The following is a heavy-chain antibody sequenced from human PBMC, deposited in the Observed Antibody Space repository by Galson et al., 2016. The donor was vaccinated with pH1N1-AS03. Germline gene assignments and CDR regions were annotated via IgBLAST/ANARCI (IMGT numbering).Heavy chain of an antibody. CDR2: INPSGGTT. CDR3: ARTPAEMATISFDY. J-gene: IGHJ4*02. V-gene: IGHV1-46*01. D-gene: IGHD5-24*01. Sequence: APGQGLEWMGVINPSGGTTRYAQKFQGRVTMTRDTSTSTVYMELSRLRSADTAVYYCARTPAEMATISFDYWGQGTLVTVSS.